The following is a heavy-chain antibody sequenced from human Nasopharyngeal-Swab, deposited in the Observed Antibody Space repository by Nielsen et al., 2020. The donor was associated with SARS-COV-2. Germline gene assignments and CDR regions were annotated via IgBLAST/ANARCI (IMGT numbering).Heavy chain of an antibody. V-gene: IGHV3-48*02. D-gene: IGHD3-10*01. Sequence: WIRQPPGKGLEWVSYISSSSSTIYYADSVKGRFTISRDNAKNSLYLQMNSLRDEDTAVYYCARDLKGSGGYYNPTLDYWGQGTLVTVSS. CDR3: ARDLKGSGGYYNPTLDY. CDR2: ISSSSSTI. J-gene: IGHJ4*02.